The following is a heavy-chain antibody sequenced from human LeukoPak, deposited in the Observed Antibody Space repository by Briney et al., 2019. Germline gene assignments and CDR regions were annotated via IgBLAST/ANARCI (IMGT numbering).Heavy chain of an antibody. J-gene: IGHJ6*03. V-gene: IGHV4-38-2*02. D-gene: IGHD2-15*01. CDR2: INYSGST. CDR1: GYSISSDYY. Sequence: SETLSLTCTVSGYSISSDYYWGWIRQPPGKGLEWIGSINYSGSTYYNPSLKSRVTISVDRSKNQFSLKLSSVTAADTAVYYCARGYCSGGSCYSSYYYSYMDVWGKGTTVTVSS. CDR3: ARGYCSGGSCYSSYYYSYMDV.